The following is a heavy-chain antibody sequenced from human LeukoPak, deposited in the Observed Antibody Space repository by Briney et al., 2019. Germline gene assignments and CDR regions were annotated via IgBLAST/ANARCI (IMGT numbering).Heavy chain of an antibody. V-gene: IGHV3-21*06. CDR2: ISRASSNI. D-gene: IGHD1-14*01. CDR3: ARFSDNYYYYYGMDV. CDR1: GFTFNNYN. J-gene: IGHJ6*02. Sequence: KPGGSLRLSCAASGFTFNNYNMNWVRQAPGQGLEWVSSISRASSNIFYADSVKGRFTISRDNAKNSLYLQMNSLRAEDTAVYYCARFSDNYYYYYGMDVWGQGTTVTVS.